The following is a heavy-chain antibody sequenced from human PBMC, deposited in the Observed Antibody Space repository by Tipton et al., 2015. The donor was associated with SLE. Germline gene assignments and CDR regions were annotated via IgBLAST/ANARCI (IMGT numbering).Heavy chain of an antibody. CDR1: GGSISSSSYY. V-gene: IGHV4-39*01. Sequence: TLSLTCTVSGGSISSSSYYWGWIRQPPGKGLEWIGSIYYSGSTYYNPSLKSRVTMSVNTSKNQLSLNLSSVTAADTAVYYCARLGYYDSSAGCWGQGTLVTVSS. CDR3: ARLGYYDSSAGC. CDR2: IYYSGST. D-gene: IGHD3-22*01. J-gene: IGHJ4*02.